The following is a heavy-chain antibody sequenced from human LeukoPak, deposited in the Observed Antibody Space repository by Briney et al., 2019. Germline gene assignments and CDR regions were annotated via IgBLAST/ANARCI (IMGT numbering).Heavy chain of an antibody. CDR1: GFTFRSYW. V-gene: IGHV3-7*01. Sequence: GGSLRLSCAASGFTFRSYWMRWVRQAPGKGLEWVANIKQDGSEKNYVDSVKGRFTISRDNAKNSLYLQMNSLRAEDTAVYYCARGRDGDFPPDYWGQGTLVTVSS. CDR3: ARGRDGDFPPDY. J-gene: IGHJ4*02. D-gene: IGHD4-17*01. CDR2: IKQDGSEK.